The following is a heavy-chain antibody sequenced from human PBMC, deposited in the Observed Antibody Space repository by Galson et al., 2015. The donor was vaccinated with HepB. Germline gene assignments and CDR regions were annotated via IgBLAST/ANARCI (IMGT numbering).Heavy chain of an antibody. J-gene: IGHJ5*02. CDR1: GYTFTSYY. CDR2: INPSGGST. CDR3: ARDVKDYYDSSGYLNWFDP. V-gene: IGHV1-46*01. Sequence: SVKVSCKASGYTFTSYYMHWVRQAPGQGLEWMGIINPSGGSTSYAQKFQGRVTMTRDTSTSTVYMELSSLRSEDTAVYYCARDVKDYYDSSGYLNWFDPWGQGTLVTVSS. D-gene: IGHD3-22*01.